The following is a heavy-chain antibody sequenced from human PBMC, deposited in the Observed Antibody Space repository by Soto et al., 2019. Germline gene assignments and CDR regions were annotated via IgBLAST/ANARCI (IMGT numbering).Heavy chain of an antibody. J-gene: IGHJ4*02. CDR3: ARRAAAGTGGCDY. V-gene: IGHV1-69*02. Sequence: QVQLVQSGAEVKKPGSSVKVSCKASGGSFSSYTISWVRQAPGHGLVWMGRIIPILGIANYAQKVQGRDTITADKSTSTAYMELSSLRSEDTAVYYCARRAAAGTGGCDYWGQGTLVTVSS. CDR1: GGSFSSYT. D-gene: IGHD6-13*01. CDR2: IIPILGIA.